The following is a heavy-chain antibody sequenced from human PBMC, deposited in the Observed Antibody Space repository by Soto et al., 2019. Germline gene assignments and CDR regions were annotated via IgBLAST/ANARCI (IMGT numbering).Heavy chain of an antibody. D-gene: IGHD3-10*01. CDR3: ARAANDYGSGSSMDV. CDR2: INPQSGGT. Sequence: QVQLVQSGAEVKKPGASVKVSCKASGYTFTGYYMHWVRQAPGQGLEWMGWINPQSGGTNYAQKFERWVTMTRDSSISTADMELSRLRSDDTAVYYWARAANDYGSGSSMDVWGQGTTVTVSS. CDR1: GYTFTGYY. V-gene: IGHV1-2*04. J-gene: IGHJ6*02.